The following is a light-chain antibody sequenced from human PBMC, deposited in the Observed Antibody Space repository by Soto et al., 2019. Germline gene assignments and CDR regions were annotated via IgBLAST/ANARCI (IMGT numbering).Light chain of an antibody. J-gene: IGKJ1*01. V-gene: IGKV1-5*03. CDR2: KAS. Sequence: DIQMTQAPCTLSASVVDRVTITWRASQSISSWLAWYQQKPGKAPKLLIYKASSLESGVPSRFSGSGSGTEFTLTISSLQPDDFATYYCQHYNSYSEAFGQGTKVDIK. CDR3: QHYNSYSEA. CDR1: QSISSW.